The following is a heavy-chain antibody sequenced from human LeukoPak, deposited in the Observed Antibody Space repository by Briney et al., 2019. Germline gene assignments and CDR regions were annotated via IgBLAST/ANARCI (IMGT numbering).Heavy chain of an antibody. CDR2: IYYSGST. CDR1: GGSISSSSYY. D-gene: IGHD2-2*01. V-gene: IGHV4-39*01. J-gene: IGHJ4*02. Sequence: SETLSLTCTVSGGSISSSSYYWGWLRQPPGKGLEWIGSIYYSGSTYYNPSLKSRVTISVDTSKKQFSLKLGSVTAADTAVYYCASRYCSSTSCPFDYWGQGTLVTVSS. CDR3: ASRYCSSTSCPFDY.